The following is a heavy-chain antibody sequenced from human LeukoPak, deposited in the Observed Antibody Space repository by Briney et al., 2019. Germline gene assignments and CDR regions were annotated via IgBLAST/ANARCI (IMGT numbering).Heavy chain of an antibody. CDR1: GYTFTSYG. J-gene: IGHJ5*02. Sequence: ASVKVSCKASGYTFTSYGISWVRQAPGQGLEWMGWISAYNGNTNYAQKLQGRVTMTTDTSTSTAYMELRSLRSDDTAVYYCARDASSWYDGSWFDPWGQGTLVTVSS. CDR3: ARDASSWYDGSWFDP. CDR2: ISAYNGNT. V-gene: IGHV1-18*01. D-gene: IGHD6-13*01.